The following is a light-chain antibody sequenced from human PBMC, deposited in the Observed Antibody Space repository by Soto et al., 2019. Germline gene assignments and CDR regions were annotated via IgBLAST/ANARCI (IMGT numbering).Light chain of an antibody. CDR2: AAS. V-gene: IGKV1-9*01. Sequence: DIQLTQSPSFLSASVGDRVTITCRASQDISDYLAWYQQRPGKAPKLLIYAASTLQSGVPSRFSGSGSGAEFTLTISSLQPEDFAPYSCQQINSYPLNLGGGTKVDIK. CDR1: QDISDY. CDR3: QQINSYPLN. J-gene: IGKJ4*01.